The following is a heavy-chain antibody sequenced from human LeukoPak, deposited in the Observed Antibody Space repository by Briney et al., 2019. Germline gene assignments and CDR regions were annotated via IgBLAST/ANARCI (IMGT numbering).Heavy chain of an antibody. CDR1: GDSISSGTYS. V-gene: IGHV4-30-2*01. CDR3: ARQTTVTTDFDY. CDR2: IDHSGST. Sequence: PSETLSLTCAVSGDSISSGTYSWSWIRQPPGKGLEWIGYIDHSGSTYYNPSLKSRVTISVDRSKDQFSLKLSSVTAADTAVYYCARQTTVTTDFDYWGQGTLVTVSS. J-gene: IGHJ4*02. D-gene: IGHD4-17*01.